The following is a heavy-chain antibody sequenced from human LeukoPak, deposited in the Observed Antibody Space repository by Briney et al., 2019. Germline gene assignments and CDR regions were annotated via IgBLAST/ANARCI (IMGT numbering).Heavy chain of an antibody. J-gene: IGHJ4*02. V-gene: IGHV3-23*01. D-gene: IGHD2-15*01. CDR2: IGGSGTRT. CDR1: GFTFTTYG. Sequence: GGSLRPSCSASGFTFTTYGMNWVRQAPGKGLEWVSGIGGSGTRTYYADSVKGRFTISRDSSKNTLFLQMNRLRPEDAAVYYCAKAPVTTCRGAFCYPFDYWGLGTLVTVSS. CDR3: AKAPVTTCRGAFCYPFDY.